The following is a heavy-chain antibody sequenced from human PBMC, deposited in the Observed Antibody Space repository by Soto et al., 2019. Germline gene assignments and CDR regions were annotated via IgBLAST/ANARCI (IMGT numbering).Heavy chain of an antibody. Sequence: KSGPTLVNPTQTLTLTCTFSGFSLSTSGVGVGWIRQPPGKALEWLAVIYWDDDKRYSPSLKSRLTITKDTSKNQVVLTMTNMDPVDTATYYCAHATLPLRFLEWLLDPLFDYRGQGTLVTVSS. J-gene: IGHJ4*02. D-gene: IGHD3-3*01. V-gene: IGHV2-5*02. CDR2: IYWDDDK. CDR3: AHATLPLRFLEWLLDPLFDY. CDR1: GFSLSTSGVG.